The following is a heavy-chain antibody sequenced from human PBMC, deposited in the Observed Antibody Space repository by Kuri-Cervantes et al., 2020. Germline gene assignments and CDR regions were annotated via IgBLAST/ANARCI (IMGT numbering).Heavy chain of an antibody. CDR1: GFSLSTSGVG. CDR2: IYWDDDE. Sequence: SGPTLVNPTQTLTLTCTFSGFSLSTSGVGVGWIRQPPGKALEWLALIYWDDDERYSPSLRSRLTITKDTSKNQVVLTMTNMDPVDTATYYCAHSSPLPDSSGWFSTFDYWGQGTLVTVSS. J-gene: IGHJ4*02. V-gene: IGHV2-5*02. CDR3: AHSSPLPDSSGWFSTFDY. D-gene: IGHD6-19*01.